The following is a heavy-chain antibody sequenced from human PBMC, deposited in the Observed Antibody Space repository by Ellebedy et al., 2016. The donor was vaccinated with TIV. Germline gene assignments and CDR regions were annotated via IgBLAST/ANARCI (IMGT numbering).Heavy chain of an antibody. CDR2: FHYTGSV. J-gene: IGHJ5*01. V-gene: IGHV4-59*08. CDR3: ARHSGANWFDP. CDR1: GVSISSHD. D-gene: IGHD3-10*01. Sequence: SETLSLTCPVSGVSISSHDCTSSRQPPGKGLGWIAYFHYTGSVAHNPSLRGRLTISVDTSRNQFSLHLNSVTAADTAVYYCARHSGANWFDPWGQGTLVTVSS.